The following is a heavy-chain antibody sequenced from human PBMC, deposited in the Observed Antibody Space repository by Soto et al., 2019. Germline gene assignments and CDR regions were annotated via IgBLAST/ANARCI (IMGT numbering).Heavy chain of an antibody. CDR3: ARETGEHYFDY. D-gene: IGHD7-27*01. CDR1: GFTFSSYW. CDR2: IKQDGSEK. J-gene: IGHJ4*02. Sequence: GESLKISCAASGFTFSSYWMSWVRQAPGKGLEWVANIKQDGSEKYYVDSVKGRFTISRDNAKNSLYLQMNSLRAEDTAVYYCARETGEHYFDYWGQGTLVTVSS. V-gene: IGHV3-7*03.